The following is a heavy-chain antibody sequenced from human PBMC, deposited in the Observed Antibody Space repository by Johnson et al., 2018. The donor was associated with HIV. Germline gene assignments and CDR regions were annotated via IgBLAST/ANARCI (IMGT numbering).Heavy chain of an antibody. CDR3: ARDQEGPFDI. Sequence: VQLVESGGGVVRPGRSLRLSCAASGFTFDDYAMHWVRQAPGKGLEWVSGISWNSGSIGYADSVKGRFTISRDNAKNSLYLQMNSLRAEDTALYYCARDQEGPFDIWGQGTMVTVSS. CDR2: ISWNSGSI. J-gene: IGHJ3*02. CDR1: GFTFDDYA. V-gene: IGHV3-9*01.